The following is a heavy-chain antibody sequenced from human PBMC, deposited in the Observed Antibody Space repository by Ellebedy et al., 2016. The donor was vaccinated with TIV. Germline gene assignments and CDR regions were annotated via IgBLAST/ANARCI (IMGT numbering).Heavy chain of an antibody. CDR3: ARDRGGRGSDYNYAMDV. Sequence: PGGSLRLSCKASGFTFSTFGMHWVRQAPGKGLEWVAVISSDGSKNYNAVFVRGRFTFSRDNAKDTVYLQMNSLRAEDTAVYYCARDRGGRGSDYNYAMDVWGQGTTVTVSS. D-gene: IGHD3-10*01. CDR1: GFTFSTFG. CDR2: ISSDGSKN. V-gene: IGHV3-30*03. J-gene: IGHJ6*02.